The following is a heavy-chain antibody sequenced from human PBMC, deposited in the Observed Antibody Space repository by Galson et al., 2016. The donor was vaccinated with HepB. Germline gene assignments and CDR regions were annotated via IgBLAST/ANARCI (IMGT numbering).Heavy chain of an antibody. CDR1: GFTFFSHS. J-gene: IGHJ4*02. CDR3: ARDPISFSGDSQFDY. Sequence: SLRLSCAASGFTFFSHSMNWVRQAPGQGLEWVSPITSTSSYIYYADSVKGRFTISRDNAKNSLYLQMNSLRAEDTAVYYCARDPISFSGDSQFDYWGQGTLVTVSS. V-gene: IGHV3-21*01. CDR2: ITSTSSYI. D-gene: IGHD4-17*01.